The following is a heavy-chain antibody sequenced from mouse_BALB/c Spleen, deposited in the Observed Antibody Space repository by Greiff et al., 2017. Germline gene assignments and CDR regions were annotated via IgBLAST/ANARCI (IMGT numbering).Heavy chain of an antibody. J-gene: IGHJ3*01. CDR2: ISTYYGDA. CDR3: ASSTMITTWFAY. D-gene: IGHD2-4*01. Sequence: QVQLKESGAELVRPGVSVKISCKGSGYTFTDYAMHWVKQSHAKSLEWIGVISTYYGDASYNQKFKGKATMTVDKSSSTAYMELARLTSEDSAIYYCASSTMITTWFAYWGQGTLVTVSA. V-gene: IGHV1S137*01. CDR1: GYTFTDYA.